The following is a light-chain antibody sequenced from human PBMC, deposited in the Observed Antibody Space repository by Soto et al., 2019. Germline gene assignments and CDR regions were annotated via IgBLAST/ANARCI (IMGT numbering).Light chain of an antibody. Sequence: DIQMTQSPSSLSASVGDRVTITCRASQSISSYLNWYQQKPGKAPKLLIYDASSLQSGVPSRFSGSGSGADFTLTISSLQPEDFATYYCQQGSSTPRTFGQGTKLEIK. V-gene: IGKV1-39*01. CDR1: QSISSY. CDR2: DAS. J-gene: IGKJ2*01. CDR3: QQGSSTPRT.